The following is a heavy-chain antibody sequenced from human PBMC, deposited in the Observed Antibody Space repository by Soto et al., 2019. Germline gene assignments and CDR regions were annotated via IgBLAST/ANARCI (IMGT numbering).Heavy chain of an antibody. CDR2: IDWDDDK. CDR3: ARHFPVVIPVAGTIVY. Sequence: SGPTLVNPTQTLTLTCTFSGFSLSTSGMCVSWIRQPPGKALEWLARIDWDDDKYYSTSLKTRLTISKDTSKNQVVLTMTNMDPVDTATYYCARHFPVVIPVAGTIVYRGQGTLVTVFS. D-gene: IGHD6-19*01. V-gene: IGHV2-70*11. J-gene: IGHJ4*02. CDR1: GFSLSTSGMC.